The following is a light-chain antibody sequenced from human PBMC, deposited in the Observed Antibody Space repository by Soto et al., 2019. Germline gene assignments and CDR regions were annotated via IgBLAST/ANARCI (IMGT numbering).Light chain of an antibody. V-gene: IGKV3-20*01. CDR3: QQYGSSPSIT. CDR1: QSVSSSY. Sequence: EIVLTQSPGTLSLSPGERATLSCKASQSVSSSYLAWYRQKPGQAPRLLIHGASSRATGIPDRFSGSGSGPDFTLTISRLEPEDFAVYYCQQYGSSPSITFGQGTRLDIK. J-gene: IGKJ5*01. CDR2: GAS.